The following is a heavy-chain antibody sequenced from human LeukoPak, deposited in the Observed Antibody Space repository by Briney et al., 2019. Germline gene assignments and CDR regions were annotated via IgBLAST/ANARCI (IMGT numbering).Heavy chain of an antibody. CDR1: GFTFSSYS. CDR2: ISTGSSTI. V-gene: IGHV3-48*01. D-gene: IGHD6-19*01. Sequence: GGSLRLSCAASGFTFSSYSMNWVRRAPGKGLEWVSHISTGSSTIYYADSVKGRFTISRDNAKNSLYLQMNSLRAEDTAVFYCARVKYSSGWYFGEWGQGTLVTVSS. CDR3: ARVKYSSGWYFGE. J-gene: IGHJ4*02.